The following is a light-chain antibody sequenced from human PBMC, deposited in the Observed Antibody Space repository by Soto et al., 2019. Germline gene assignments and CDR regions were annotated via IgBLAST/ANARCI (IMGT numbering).Light chain of an antibody. V-gene: IGKV1-5*03. CDR3: QQYNGYSAT. Sequence: DIQMTQSPSTLSASVGDRVTITCRASQSISSWLAWYQQKPGKAPNLLIYKASSLESGVPSRFSGSGSGTEFTLTSSSLQPDDSATYYCQQYNGYSATFGGGTKVEIK. CDR1: QSISSW. J-gene: IGKJ4*01. CDR2: KAS.